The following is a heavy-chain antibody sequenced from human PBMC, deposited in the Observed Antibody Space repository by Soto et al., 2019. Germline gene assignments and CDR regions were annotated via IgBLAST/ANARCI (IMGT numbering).Heavy chain of an antibody. J-gene: IGHJ6*03. V-gene: IGHV1-2*04. CDR3: ARESGGATATLDYYYFYMDV. Sequence: QVQLMQSGAEVRKPGASVTVSCRSSGDSFNDYYIHWVRQAPGHGFEWMGWINPNGGVTKYAQKFQGWVSMTRDTSIRTVYMQLSRLRSDDTAVYYCARESGGATATLDYYYFYMDVWGTGTTVTVSS. CDR2: INPNGGVT. D-gene: IGHD5-12*01. CDR1: GDSFNDYY.